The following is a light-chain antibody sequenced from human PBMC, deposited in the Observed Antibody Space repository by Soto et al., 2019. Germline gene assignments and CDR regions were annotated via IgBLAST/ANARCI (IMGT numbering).Light chain of an antibody. CDR3: QQYAGPPTT. Sequence: EIVLTQPPGTLSLSPGDRASLSCRASQTVSNNYLAWCQQKPGQAPRVIMYGASRRATGIPDRFSGGGSGTDFTLTISRLEPEDFAVYFCQQYAGPPTTFGQGTRLEIK. CDR2: GAS. V-gene: IGKV3-20*01. J-gene: IGKJ5*01. CDR1: QTVSNNY.